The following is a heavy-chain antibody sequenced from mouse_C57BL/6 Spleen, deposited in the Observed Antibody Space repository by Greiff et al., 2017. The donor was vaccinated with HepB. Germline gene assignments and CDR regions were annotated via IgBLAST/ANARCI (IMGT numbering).Heavy chain of an antibody. CDR3: ERHNDGYWYFDV. J-gene: IGHJ1*03. V-gene: IGHV5-12*01. D-gene: IGHD2-3*01. Sequence: EVQGVESGGGLVQPGGSLKLSCAASGFTFSDYYMYWVRQTPEKRLEWVAYISNGGGSTYYPDTVKGRFTISRDNAKNTLYLQMSRLKSEDTAMYYCERHNDGYWYFDVWGTGTTVTVSS. CDR2: ISNGGGST. CDR1: GFTFSDYY.